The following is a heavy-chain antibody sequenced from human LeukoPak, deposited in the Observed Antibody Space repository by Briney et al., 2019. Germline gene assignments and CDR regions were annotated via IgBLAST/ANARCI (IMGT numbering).Heavy chain of an antibody. J-gene: IGHJ4*02. Sequence: GGSLRLSCAASGFTFSDFAMSWVRQAPGKGLEWVSTISGSGGTTYYAASVKGRFTISRDNAKNSLYLQMNSLRAEDTAVYYCARGSGATYSSSWYLDYWGQGTLVTVSS. V-gene: IGHV3-23*01. CDR3: ARGSGATYSSSWYLDY. CDR1: GFTFSDFA. CDR2: ISGSGGTT. D-gene: IGHD6-13*01.